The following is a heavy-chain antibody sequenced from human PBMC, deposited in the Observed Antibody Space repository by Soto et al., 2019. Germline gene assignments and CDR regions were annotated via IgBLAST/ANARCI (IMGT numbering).Heavy chain of an antibody. CDR3: ARFNVVRMVSAGLDF. D-gene: IGHD2-21*01. CDR1: GYTFSGYY. Sequence: ASVKVSCKASGYTFSGYYIHWVRQAPGQGLEWLGWLNPNGGATNYAQKVQGRVTMTHDASISTVHMELSSLTPDDTAVYYCARFNVVRMVSAGLDFWGLGTLVTVSS. V-gene: IGHV1-2*02. J-gene: IGHJ1*01. CDR2: LNPNGGAT.